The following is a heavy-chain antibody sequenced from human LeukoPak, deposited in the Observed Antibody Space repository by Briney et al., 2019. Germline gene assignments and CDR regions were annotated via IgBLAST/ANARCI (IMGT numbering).Heavy chain of an antibody. CDR1: GFTVSGNY. Sequence: GGSLRLSCAVSGFTVSGNYMSWIRPAPGKGLEWVSLIYSDDTTLYADSVKGRFTISRDISKNTLYLQMSSLRAEDTAVYYCARRAGGYSHPYDYWGQGVLVTVSS. D-gene: IGHD4-23*01. CDR3: ARRAGGYSHPYDY. CDR2: IYSDDTT. V-gene: IGHV3-53*01. J-gene: IGHJ4*02.